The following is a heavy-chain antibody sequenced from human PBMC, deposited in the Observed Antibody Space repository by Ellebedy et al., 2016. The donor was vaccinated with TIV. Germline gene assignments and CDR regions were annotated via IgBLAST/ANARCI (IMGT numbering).Heavy chain of an antibody. CDR1: GFTFNTYS. D-gene: IGHD6-19*01. Sequence: PGGSLRLSCAASGFTFNTYSMNWVRQAPGKGLEWVSSISSSSSYIYYADTVKGRFTCSRDNAKNSLYLQMDSLRAEDTAVYYCARTGYSSDWYASNWGQGTLVTVSS. CDR3: ARTGYSSDWYASN. V-gene: IGHV3-21*06. CDR2: ISSSSSYI. J-gene: IGHJ4*02.